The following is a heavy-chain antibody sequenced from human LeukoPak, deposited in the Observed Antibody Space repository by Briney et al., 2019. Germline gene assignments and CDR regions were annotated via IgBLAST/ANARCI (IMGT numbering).Heavy chain of an antibody. CDR2: ISSSVSAI. Sequence: GGSLRLSCAASGFTFNNYNMNWVRQAPGKGLEWISYISSSVSAIYYADSVKGRFTISRDNAKNSLYLQMNSLRAEDTAVYYCARDITMIVAFDYWGQGTLVTVSS. V-gene: IGHV3-48*01. CDR3: ARDITMIVAFDY. D-gene: IGHD3-22*01. J-gene: IGHJ4*02. CDR1: GFTFNNYN.